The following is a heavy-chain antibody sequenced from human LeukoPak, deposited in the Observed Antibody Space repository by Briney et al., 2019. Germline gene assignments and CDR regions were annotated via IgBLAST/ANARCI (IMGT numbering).Heavy chain of an antibody. CDR1: GGSISSYY. CDR3: ARERMDYYDSSGYLDY. Sequence: SETLSLTCTVSGGSISSYYWSWIRQPAGKGLEWIGRIYTSGSTNYNPSLKSRVTMSVDTSKNQFSLKLSSVTAADTAVYYCARERMDYYDSSGYLDYWGQGTLVTVSS. V-gene: IGHV4-4*07. D-gene: IGHD3-22*01. CDR2: IYTSGST. J-gene: IGHJ4*02.